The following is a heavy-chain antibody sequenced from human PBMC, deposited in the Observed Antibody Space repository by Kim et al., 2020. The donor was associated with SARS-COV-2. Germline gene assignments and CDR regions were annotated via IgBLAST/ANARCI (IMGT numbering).Heavy chain of an antibody. D-gene: IGHD3-9*01. CDR3: TTTPYDILTGLDPT. J-gene: IGHJ5*02. CDR2: IKSKTDGGTT. Sequence: GGSLRLSCAASGFTFSNAWMSWVRQAPGKGLEWVGRIKSKTDGGTTDYAAPVKGRFTISRDDSKNTLYPQMNSLKTEDTAVYYCTTTPYDILTGLDPTWGQGTLVTVSS. V-gene: IGHV3-15*01. CDR1: GFTFSNAW.